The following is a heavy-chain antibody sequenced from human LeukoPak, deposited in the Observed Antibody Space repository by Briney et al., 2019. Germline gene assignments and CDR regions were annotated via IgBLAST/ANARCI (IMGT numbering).Heavy chain of an antibody. J-gene: IGHJ4*02. CDR1: GGTFSSYA. V-gene: IGHV1-69*13. D-gene: IGHD3-3*01. CDR3: ARLITIFGVVDSRHFDY. CDR2: IIPIFGTA. Sequence: SVKVSCKASGGTFSSYAISWVRQAPGQGLEWMGGIIPIFGTANYAQKFRGRVTITADESTSTAYMELSSLRSEDTAVYYCARLITIFGVVDSRHFDYWGQGTLVTVSS.